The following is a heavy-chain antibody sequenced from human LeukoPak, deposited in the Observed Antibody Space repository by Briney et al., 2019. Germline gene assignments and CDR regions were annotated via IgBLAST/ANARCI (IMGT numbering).Heavy chain of an antibody. CDR1: VGPISSGGYY. CDR2: IYYSGST. V-gene: IGHV4-31*03. CDR3: ARLSAGSGWLDFDY. J-gene: IGHJ4*02. Sequence: SETLSLTCTVSVGPISSGGYYWSWSRQYPGKGLEWIVYIYYSGSTYYNPCLKSRVSISVDTSKNLFSLKLSFVTAADTAVYYCARLSAGSGWLDFDYWGQGTLVTVSS. D-gene: IGHD6-19*01.